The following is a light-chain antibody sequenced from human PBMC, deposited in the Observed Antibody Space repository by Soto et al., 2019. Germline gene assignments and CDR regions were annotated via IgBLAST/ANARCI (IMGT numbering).Light chain of an antibody. V-gene: IGKV1D-16*01. CDR2: DAS. Sequence: DIQMTQSPSSVSASVGDRVTITCRASQGINRWLAWYQQKLGKAPKLLIFDASSLQSGVPSNFSGSGSGTEFTLTISSLQPEDFATYYCQQYNSYPWTFGQGTKVDIK. CDR1: QGINRW. J-gene: IGKJ1*01. CDR3: QQYNSYPWT.